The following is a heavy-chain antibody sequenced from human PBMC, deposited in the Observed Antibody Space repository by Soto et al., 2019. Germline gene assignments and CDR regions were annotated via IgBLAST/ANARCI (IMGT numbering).Heavy chain of an antibody. V-gene: IGHV3-23*01. D-gene: IGHD2-2*01. Sequence: GGSLRLSCAASGFTFSSYAMSWVRQAPGKGLEWVSAISGSGGSTYYADSVKGRFTISRDNSKNTLYLQMNSLRAEDTAVYYCAKDIVVVPAAIRGAFDIWGQGTMVTVSS. CDR2: ISGSGGST. J-gene: IGHJ3*02. CDR1: GFTFSSYA. CDR3: AKDIVVVPAAIRGAFDI.